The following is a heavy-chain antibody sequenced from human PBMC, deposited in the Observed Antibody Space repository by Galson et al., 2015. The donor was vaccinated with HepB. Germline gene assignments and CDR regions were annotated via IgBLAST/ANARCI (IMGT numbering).Heavy chain of an antibody. J-gene: IGHJ6*03. CDR1: GFTFSSYS. D-gene: IGHD4-17*01. CDR3: AREGATVTHYYYYYYYMDV. CDR2: ISSSSSYI. V-gene: IGHV3-21*01. Sequence: SLRLSCAASGFTFSSYSMNWVRQAPGKGLEWVSSISSSSSYIYYADSVKGRFTISRDNAKNSLYLQMNSLRAEDTAVYYCAREGATVTHYYYYYYYMDVWGKGTTVTVSS.